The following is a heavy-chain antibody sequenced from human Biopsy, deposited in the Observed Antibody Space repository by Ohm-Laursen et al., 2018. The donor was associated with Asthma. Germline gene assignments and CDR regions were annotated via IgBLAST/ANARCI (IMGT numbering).Heavy chain of an antibody. J-gene: IGHJ6*02. CDR2: INVYNGNT. CDR1: GYTFNSSG. Sequence: SVKVSCKASGYTFNSSGIHWVRQAPGQGLEWMGWINVYNGNTKYAQKLQGRVTMTTDTSTSTAYMVLSSLRSDVTSVYFCARTVDDAHYYGIDVWGQGTPVTVS. D-gene: IGHD4-17*01. V-gene: IGHV1-18*04. CDR3: ARTVDDAHYYGIDV.